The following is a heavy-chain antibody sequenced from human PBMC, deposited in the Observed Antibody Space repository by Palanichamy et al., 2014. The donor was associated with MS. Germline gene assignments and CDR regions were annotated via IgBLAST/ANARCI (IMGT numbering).Heavy chain of an antibody. V-gene: IGHV2-5*01. J-gene: IGHJ5*02. Sequence: QITLKESGPTLVKPTQTLTLTCTFSGFSLINSGVGVGWIRQPPGKALEWLALIFWNDEYRYSPSLRDRLTITKDTSKNQVVLTMNNMGPADTATYYCVHQPWEHSSFYGYWFDPWGQGSLVTVSS. CDR1: GFSLINSGVG. CDR2: IFWNDEY. CDR3: VHQPWEHSSFYGYWFDP. D-gene: IGHD3-22*01.